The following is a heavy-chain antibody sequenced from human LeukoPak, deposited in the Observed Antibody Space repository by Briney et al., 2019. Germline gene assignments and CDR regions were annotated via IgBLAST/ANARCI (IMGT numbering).Heavy chain of an antibody. Sequence: SQTLSLTRTVSGGSISSGSYYWSWIRQPAGKGLEWIGRIYTSGSTNYNPSLKSRVTISVDTSKNQFSLKLSSVTAADTAVYYCARGYDILTRWGQGTLVTVSS. CDR3: ARGYDILTR. CDR1: GGSISSGSYY. J-gene: IGHJ4*02. CDR2: IYTSGST. V-gene: IGHV4-61*02. D-gene: IGHD3-9*01.